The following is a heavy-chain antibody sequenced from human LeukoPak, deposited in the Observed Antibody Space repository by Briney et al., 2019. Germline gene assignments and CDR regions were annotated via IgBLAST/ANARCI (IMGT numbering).Heavy chain of an antibody. Sequence: GGSLRLSCAASGFTFSDNYMSWIRQAPGKGLDWVSYISSSGTTIYYADSVKGRFTISRDNAKNTVYLEINSLRAEDTAVYYCARGGLFAYYFDYWGQGTLVTVSS. CDR2: ISSSGTTI. D-gene: IGHD3-10*02. CDR1: GFTFSDNY. J-gene: IGHJ4*02. CDR3: ARGGLFAYYFDY. V-gene: IGHV3-11*04.